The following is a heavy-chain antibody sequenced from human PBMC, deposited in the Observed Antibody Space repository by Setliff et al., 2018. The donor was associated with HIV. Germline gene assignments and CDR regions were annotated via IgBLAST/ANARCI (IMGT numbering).Heavy chain of an antibody. CDR2: ISGYNGNT. V-gene: IGHV1-18*01. J-gene: IGHJ3*02. CDR3: ARCYYDSSGPTDAFDI. D-gene: IGHD3-22*01. CDR1: GYTFSDFG. Sequence: GASVKVSCKASGYTFSDFGISWVRQAPGQGLEWMGWISGYNGNTKYAQEVQGRVTMTTKTSTSTAYMELRNLRSDDTAVYYCARCYYDSSGPTDAFDIWGQGTVVTVSS.